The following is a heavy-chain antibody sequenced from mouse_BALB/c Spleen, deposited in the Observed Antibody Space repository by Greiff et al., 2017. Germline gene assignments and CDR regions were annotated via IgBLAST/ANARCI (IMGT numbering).Heavy chain of an antibody. CDR1: GFSLTSYG. D-gene: IGHD1-1*01. CDR3: ARDRNRVLRWAWFAY. Sequence: QVQLKESGPGLVAPSQSLSITCTVSGFSLTSYGVHWIRQPPGKGLEWLGVIWAGGSTNYNSALMSRLSISKDNSKSQVFLKMNSLQTDDTAMYYCARDRNRVLRWAWFAYWGQGTLVTVSA. CDR2: IWAGGST. J-gene: IGHJ3*01. V-gene: IGHV2-9*02.